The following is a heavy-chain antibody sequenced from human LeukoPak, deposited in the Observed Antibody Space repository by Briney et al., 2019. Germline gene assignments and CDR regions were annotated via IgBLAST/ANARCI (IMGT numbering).Heavy chain of an antibody. J-gene: IGHJ4*02. CDR3: ASFGYSYGYYFDY. Sequence: GGSLRLSCAASGITLSDYYVSWIRQAPGNGLEWVSYMSSSDTTIFYGDSVRGRFTISRDNSKNSLYLQMTSLRAEDTAVYYCASFGYSYGYYFDYWGQGTLVTVSS. CDR1: GITLSDYY. CDR2: MSSSDTTI. V-gene: IGHV3-11*01. D-gene: IGHD5-18*01.